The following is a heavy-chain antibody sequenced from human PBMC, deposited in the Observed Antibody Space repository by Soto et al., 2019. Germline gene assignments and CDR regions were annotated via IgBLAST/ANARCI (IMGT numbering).Heavy chain of an antibody. J-gene: IGHJ6*02. V-gene: IGHV4-30-4*08. CDR1: GGSISSGDFF. CDR3: ARGHYHYGMDV. Sequence: SETLSLTCTVSGGSISSGDFFWHWIRQHPGKGLEWLGYIYYSGTTYYTPSLKSRLTMSMDRANDHFSLNLTSVTAADTAVYFCARGHYHYGMDVWGQGITVTVSS. CDR2: IYYSGTT.